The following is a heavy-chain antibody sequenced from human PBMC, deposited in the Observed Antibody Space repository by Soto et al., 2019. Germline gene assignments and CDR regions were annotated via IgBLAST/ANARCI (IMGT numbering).Heavy chain of an antibody. V-gene: IGHV4-34*01. D-gene: IGHD6-13*01. Sequence: SETLSLTCAVYGGSFSGYYWSWIRQPPGKGLEWIGEINHSGSTNYNPPLKSRVTISVDTSKNQFSLKLSSVTAADTAVYYCARGLKGIAAAMYYYMDVWGKGTTVTVSS. CDR1: GGSFSGYY. CDR3: ARGLKGIAAAMYYYMDV. J-gene: IGHJ6*03. CDR2: INHSGST.